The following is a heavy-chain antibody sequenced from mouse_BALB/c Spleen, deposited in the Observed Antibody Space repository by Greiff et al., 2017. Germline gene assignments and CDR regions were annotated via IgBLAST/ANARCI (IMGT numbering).Heavy chain of an antibody. CDR2: IDPANGNT. CDR1: GFNIKDTY. V-gene: IGHV14-3*02. D-gene: IGHD2-3*01. CDR3: APDGSFAY. Sequence: VQLKQSGAELVKPGASVKLSCTASGFNIKDTYMHWVKQRPEQGLEWIGRIDPANGNTKYDPKFQGKATITADTSSNTAYLQLSSLTSEDTAVYYCAPDGSFAYWGQGTLVTVSA. J-gene: IGHJ3*01.